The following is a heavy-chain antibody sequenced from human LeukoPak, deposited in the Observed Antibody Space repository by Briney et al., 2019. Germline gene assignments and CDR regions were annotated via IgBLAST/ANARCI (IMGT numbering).Heavy chain of an antibody. V-gene: IGHV3-30-3*01. CDR2: ISYDGSNK. D-gene: IGHD3-9*01. Sequence: GRSLRLSCAASGFTFSSYAMHWVRQAPGKGLEWVAVISYDGSNKYYADSVKGRLTISRDNSKNTLYLQMNSLRAEDTAVYYCARDHYDILTGSPDYWGQGTLVTVSS. J-gene: IGHJ4*02. CDR1: GFTFSSYA. CDR3: ARDHYDILTGSPDY.